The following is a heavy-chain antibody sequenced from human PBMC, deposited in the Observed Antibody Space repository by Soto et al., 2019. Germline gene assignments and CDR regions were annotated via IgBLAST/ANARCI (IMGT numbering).Heavy chain of an antibody. CDR1: GYTFTGYY. Sequence: ASVKVSCKASGYTFTGYYMHWVRQAPGQGLEWMGWINPNSGGTNYAQKFQGWVTMTRDTSISTAYMELSRLRSDDTAVYYCARGIVGATTLLFDYWGQGTLVTVSS. CDR2: INPNSGGT. V-gene: IGHV1-2*04. J-gene: IGHJ4*02. CDR3: ARGIVGATTLLFDY. D-gene: IGHD1-26*01.